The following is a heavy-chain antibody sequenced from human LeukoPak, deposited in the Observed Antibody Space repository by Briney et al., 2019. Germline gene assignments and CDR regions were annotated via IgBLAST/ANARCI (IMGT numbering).Heavy chain of an antibody. CDR1: GYTFTSYG. Sequence: ASVTVSCKASGYTFTSYGISWVRQAPGQGREWMGWISAYNGNTNYAQKLQGRVTMTTDTSTSTAYMELRSLRSDDTAVYYCARVGVVVAATLSSDYWGQGTLVTVSS. CDR2: ISAYNGNT. V-gene: IGHV1-18*04. J-gene: IGHJ4*02. D-gene: IGHD2-15*01. CDR3: ARVGVVVAATLSSDY.